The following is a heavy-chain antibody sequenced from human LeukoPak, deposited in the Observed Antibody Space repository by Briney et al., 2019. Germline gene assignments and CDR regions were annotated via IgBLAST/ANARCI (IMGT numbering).Heavy chain of an antibody. Sequence: SETLSLTCAVYGGSFSGYYWSWIRQPPGKRLEWIGEINHSGSTNYNPSLKSRVTISVDTSKNQFSLKLSSVTAADTAVYYCARATYYDSSGYYFFDYWGQGTLVTVSS. CDR2: INHSGST. J-gene: IGHJ4*02. D-gene: IGHD3-22*01. V-gene: IGHV4-34*01. CDR1: GGSFSGYY. CDR3: ARATYYDSSGYYFFDY.